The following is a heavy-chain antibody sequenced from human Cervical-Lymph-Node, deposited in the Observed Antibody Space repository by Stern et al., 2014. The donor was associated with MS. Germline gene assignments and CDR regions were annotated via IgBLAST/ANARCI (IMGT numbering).Heavy chain of an antibody. D-gene: IGHD6-13*01. CDR3: AVAAAGTSWFDP. V-gene: IGHV1-18*01. CDR1: GYTFTSYG. CDR2: ISVDNGNT. Sequence: VQLVESGAEVRKPGASVKLSCKASGYTFTSYGISWGRQAPGQGLEWMGWISVDNGNTDSAQKFQGRVTMTAAKSTATAYLDLRRLRSDETAVYYCAVAAAGTSWFDPWGQGTLVTVTS. J-gene: IGHJ5*02.